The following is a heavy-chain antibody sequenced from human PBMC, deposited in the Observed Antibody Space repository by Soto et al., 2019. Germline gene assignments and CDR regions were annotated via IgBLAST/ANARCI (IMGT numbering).Heavy chain of an antibody. J-gene: IGHJ4*02. CDR1: GFTFSDYY. CDR3: ARDHHRYSGYDYVDY. Sequence: QVQLVESGGGLVKPGGSLRLSCAASGFTFSDYYMSWIRQAPGKGLEWVSYISSSSSYTNYADSVKGRCTISRDNAKNSLYLQMHSLRAEDTAVYYCARDHHRYSGYDYVDYWCPGTLVTVSS. D-gene: IGHD5-12*01. V-gene: IGHV3-11*05. CDR2: ISSSSSYT.